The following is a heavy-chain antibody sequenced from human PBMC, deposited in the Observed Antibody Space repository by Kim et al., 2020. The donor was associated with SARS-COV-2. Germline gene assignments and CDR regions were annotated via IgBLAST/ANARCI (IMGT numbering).Heavy chain of an antibody. Sequence: SETLSLTCTVSGGSISSSSYYWGWIRQPPGKGLEWIGSIYYSGCTYYNPSLKSRVTISVDTSKNQFSLKLSSVTAADTAVYYCARQTMLRGVLIILTGGNGFDPWGQGTLVTVSS. CDR1: GGSISSSSYY. CDR2: IYYSGCT. D-gene: IGHD3-10*01. CDR3: ARQTMLRGVLIILTGGNGFDP. V-gene: IGHV4-39*01. J-gene: IGHJ5*02.